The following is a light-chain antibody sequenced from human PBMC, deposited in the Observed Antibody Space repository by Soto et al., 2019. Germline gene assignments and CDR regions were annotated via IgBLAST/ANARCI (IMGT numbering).Light chain of an antibody. J-gene: IGKJ3*01. V-gene: IGKV3-11*01. CDR3: QQRSNSICT. CDR2: DAS. CDR1: QSVSSY. Sequence: EIVLTQSPATLSLSPGERATLSCRASQSVSSYLAWYQHKPGQAPRLLIYDASNRATGIPARFSGSGSGTDFPLTISILEPEDFAVYYCQQRSNSICTFGPGTKVDIK.